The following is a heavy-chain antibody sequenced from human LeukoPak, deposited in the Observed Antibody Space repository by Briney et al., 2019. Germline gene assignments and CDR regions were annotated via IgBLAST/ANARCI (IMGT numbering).Heavy chain of an antibody. CDR1: GVSITGDEDF. D-gene: IGHD2-2*01. Sequence: SETLSLTCSVSGVSITGDEDFWTWIRQPPGKGLELIGYVHHSGNRYYDSSLGSRLTISVDRSKNQFSLKLSSVTGADTAVYYCARNGCSSSTCKTEWGQGTLDIVSS. J-gene: IGHJ4*02. CDR2: VHHSGNR. CDR3: ARNGCSSSTCKTE. V-gene: IGHV4-30-2*01.